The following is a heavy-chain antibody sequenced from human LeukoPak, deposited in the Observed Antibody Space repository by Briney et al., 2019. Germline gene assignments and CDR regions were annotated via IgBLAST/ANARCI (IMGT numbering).Heavy chain of an antibody. D-gene: IGHD3-3*01. J-gene: IGHJ6*02. CDR2: IKQDGSEK. CDR3: ARYYDFWSGYYRDYYYGMDV. CDR1: GFTFSSYL. Sequence: GGSLRLSCAASGFTFSSYLMSWVRQAPGKGLEWVANIKQDGSEKYYVDSVKGRFTISRDNAKNSLYLQMNSLRAEDTAVYYCARYYDFWSGYYRDYYYGMDVWGQGTTVTVSS. V-gene: IGHV3-7*01.